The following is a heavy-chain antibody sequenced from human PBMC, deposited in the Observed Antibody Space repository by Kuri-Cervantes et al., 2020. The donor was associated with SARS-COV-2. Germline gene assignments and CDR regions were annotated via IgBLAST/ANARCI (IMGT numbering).Heavy chain of an antibody. J-gene: IGHJ6*02. V-gene: IGHV1-3*01. Sequence: ASVKVSCKASGYTFTSYAMHWVRQAPGQRLEWMGWINAGNGNTKYSQKFQGRVTITRDTSAGTAYMELSSLRSEDTAVYYCATLPLPAMGYYGMDVWGQGTTVTVSS. CDR2: INAGNGNT. CDR1: GYTFTSYA. D-gene: IGHD5-18*01. CDR3: ATLPLPAMGYYGMDV.